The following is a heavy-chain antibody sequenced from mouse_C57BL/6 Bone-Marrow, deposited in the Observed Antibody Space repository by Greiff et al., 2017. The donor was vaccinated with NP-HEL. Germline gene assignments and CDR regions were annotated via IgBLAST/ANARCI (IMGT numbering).Heavy chain of an antibody. CDR1: GFTFSDYY. V-gene: IGHV5-12*01. D-gene: IGHD1-1*01. Sequence: EVMLVESGGGLVQPGGSLKLSCAASGFTFSDYYMYWVRQTPEKRLEWVANISNGGGSTYYPDTVKGRFTISRDNAKNTLYLQMSRLKSEDTAMYYCARHKAGSRYYYAMDYWGQGTSVTVSS. CDR2: ISNGGGST. CDR3: ARHKAGSRYYYAMDY. J-gene: IGHJ4*01.